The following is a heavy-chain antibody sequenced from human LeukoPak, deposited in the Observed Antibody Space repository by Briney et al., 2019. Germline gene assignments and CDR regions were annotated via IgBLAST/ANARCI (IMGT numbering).Heavy chain of an antibody. Sequence: PGGSLRLSCAASGFTVSSNYMSWVRQAPGKGLEWVSVIYSGGSTYYADSVKGRFTISRDNSKNTLYLQMNSLRAEDTAVYYCARTNGAMVGYYFGYWGQGTLVTVSS. CDR3: ARTNGAMVGYYFGY. CDR1: GFTVSSNY. J-gene: IGHJ4*02. D-gene: IGHD5-18*01. V-gene: IGHV3-53*01. CDR2: IYSGGST.